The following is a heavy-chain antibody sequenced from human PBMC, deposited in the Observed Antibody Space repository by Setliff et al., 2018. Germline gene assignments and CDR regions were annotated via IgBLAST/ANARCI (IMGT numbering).Heavy chain of an antibody. CDR1: GGSFRGLY. D-gene: IGHD2-8*02. CDR3: ARQIRPGIALTGGLDY. CDR2: INHSGSS. Sequence: SETLSLTCAVYGGSFRGLYWTWIRQPPGKGLEWIGEINHSGSSVYNPSLESRVSISVDTSKNQISFNLNSVTVADTAVYYCARQIRPGIALTGGLDYWGQGALVTVSS. V-gene: IGHV4-34*01. J-gene: IGHJ4*02.